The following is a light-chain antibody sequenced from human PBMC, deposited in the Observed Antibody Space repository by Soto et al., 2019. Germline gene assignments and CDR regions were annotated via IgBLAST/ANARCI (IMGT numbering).Light chain of an antibody. V-gene: IGKV3-20*01. CDR2: GAS. CDR3: QQYGSSPPWT. Sequence: EIVLTQSPGTLSLPPGERATLSCRASQSVSSSYLAWYQQKPGQAPRLLIYGASSRATGIPDRSSGSGSGTDFTLTISRLEPEDFAVYYCQQYGSSPPWTFGQGTKVDIK. J-gene: IGKJ1*01. CDR1: QSVSSSY.